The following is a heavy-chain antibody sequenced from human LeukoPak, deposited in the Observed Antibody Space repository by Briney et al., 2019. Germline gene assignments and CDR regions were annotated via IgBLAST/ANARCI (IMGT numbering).Heavy chain of an antibody. CDR1: GGSISSGSYH. D-gene: IGHD6-19*01. J-gene: IGHJ4*02. V-gene: IGHV4-61*09. CDR2: IYTSGST. CDR3: ASDSGWYRFEY. Sequence: PSQTLSLTCTVSGGSISSGSYHWIWIRQPAGKGLEWIGHIYTSGSTNYNPSLRSRVTISVDTSKNQFSLKLSSVTAADTAVYNCASDSGWYRFEYWGQGTLVTVSS.